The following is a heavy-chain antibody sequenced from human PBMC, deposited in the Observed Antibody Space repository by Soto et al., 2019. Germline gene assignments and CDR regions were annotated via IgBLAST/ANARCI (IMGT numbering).Heavy chain of an antibody. CDR3: ARHVTMAELDY. D-gene: IGHD3-10*01. CDR1: GGSSSSYD. Sequence: SETLSVTCTVSGGSSSSYDWSWIRQPPGKGLEWIGYIYYSGNTNYNPSLKSRVTISVDTSKNQFSLKLSSVTAADTAVYYCARHVTMAELDYWGQGTLVTVSS. J-gene: IGHJ4*02. V-gene: IGHV4-59*08. CDR2: IYYSGNT.